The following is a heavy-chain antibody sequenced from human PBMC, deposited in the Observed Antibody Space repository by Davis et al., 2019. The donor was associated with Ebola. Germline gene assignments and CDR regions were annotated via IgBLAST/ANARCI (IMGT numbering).Heavy chain of an antibody. V-gene: IGHV1-8*01. CDR1: GYTFTSYD. Sequence: ASVTVSCKASGYTFTSYDINWLRQATGQGLEWMGWMNPNSGNTGYAQKFQGRVTMTRNTSISTAYMELSSLRSEDTAVYYCAGGDFWSGQFDYWGQGTLVTVSS. J-gene: IGHJ4*02. D-gene: IGHD3-3*01. CDR3: AGGDFWSGQFDY. CDR2: MNPNSGNT.